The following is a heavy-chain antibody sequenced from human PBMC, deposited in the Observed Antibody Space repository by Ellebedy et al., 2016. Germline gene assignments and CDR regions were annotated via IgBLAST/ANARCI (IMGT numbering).Heavy chain of an antibody. CDR3: ARSSRGRGDYFDY. J-gene: IGHJ4*02. V-gene: IGHV3-33*01. CDR1: GFTSSSYG. D-gene: IGHD3-16*01. Sequence: GESLKISXAVSGFTSSSYGMYWIRQAPGKGLECVALIWPDGSKKNYVDSVKGRFTISRDNFKNTVYLQMNSLRDEDTAVYYCARSSRGRGDYFDYWGQGILVTVSS. CDR2: IWPDGSKK.